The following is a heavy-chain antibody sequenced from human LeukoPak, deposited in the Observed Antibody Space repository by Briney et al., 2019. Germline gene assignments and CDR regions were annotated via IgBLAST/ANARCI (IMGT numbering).Heavy chain of an antibody. CDR1: GVSISSYY. CDR2: MYYSGST. Sequence: PSETLSLTCTVSGVSISSYYWSWIRQPPGKGPEWIGYMYYSGSTDYNPSLKSRVTISVDTSKNQFSLKLSSLTAADTAVYYCARLGGNYPSYYFHSWGQGTLVTVSS. CDR3: ARLGGNYPSYYFHS. D-gene: IGHD1-26*01. J-gene: IGHJ4*02. V-gene: IGHV4-59*01.